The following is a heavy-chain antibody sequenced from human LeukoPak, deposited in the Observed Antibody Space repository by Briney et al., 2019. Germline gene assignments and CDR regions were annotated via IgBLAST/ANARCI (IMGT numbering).Heavy chain of an antibody. CDR3: ARMQTPGFSFDY. CDR2: ISSIRNYI. V-gene: IGHV3-21*01. CDR1: KFTFSDYS. Sequence: GGSLRLSCAASKFTFSDYSMSWVRQAPGKGLEWVSSISSIRNYIYYADSVKGRFTVSRDNAKNSLYLQMNSLRAEDTAVYYCARMQTPGFSFDYWGQGTLVTVSS. J-gene: IGHJ4*02. D-gene: IGHD4-23*01.